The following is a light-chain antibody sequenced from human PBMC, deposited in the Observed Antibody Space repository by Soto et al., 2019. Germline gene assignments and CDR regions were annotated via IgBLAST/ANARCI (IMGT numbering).Light chain of an antibody. CDR3: NSYTISSSV. V-gene: IGLV2-14*03. Sequence: QSALTQPASVSGSPGQSITISCTGTNSDSGAHNTVAWYQQYPGKAPKLVIYAVSGRPSGVSHRFSGSKSGNTASLTISGLQAEDEADYYCNSYTISSSVFGGGTQLTVL. J-gene: IGLJ2*01. CDR2: AVS. CDR1: NSDSGAHNT.